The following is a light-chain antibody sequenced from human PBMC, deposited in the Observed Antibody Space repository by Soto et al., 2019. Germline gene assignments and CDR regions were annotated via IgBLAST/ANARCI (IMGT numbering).Light chain of an antibody. V-gene: IGKV2-28*01. Sequence: DIVMTQSPLSLPVTPGEPASISCRSSQSLLHSNGYNFLDWYLQKPGQSPKLLIYLGSNRASGVPDRLSGSGSGTDFTLKISRVEAEDVGVYYCMQALQTPGTFGHGTKVDIK. CDR2: LGS. J-gene: IGKJ3*01. CDR3: MQALQTPGT. CDR1: QSLLHSNGYNF.